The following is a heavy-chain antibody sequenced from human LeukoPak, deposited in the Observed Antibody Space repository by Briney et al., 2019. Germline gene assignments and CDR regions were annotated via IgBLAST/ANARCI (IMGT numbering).Heavy chain of an antibody. CDR2: IRSKAYGGTT. V-gene: IGHV3-49*04. Sequence: GGSLRLSCAASGFTFGDYAMSWVRQAPGKGLEWVGFIRSKAYGGTTEYAVYVKGKFTISRDYSKSIAYLQMNSLKTEDTAVYGCTIAPAALFDYWGEGTLVTVSS. CDR1: GFTFGDYA. D-gene: IGHD6-13*01. CDR3: TIAPAALFDY. J-gene: IGHJ4*02.